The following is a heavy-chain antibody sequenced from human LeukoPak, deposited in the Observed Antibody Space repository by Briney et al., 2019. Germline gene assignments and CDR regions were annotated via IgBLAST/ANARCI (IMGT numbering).Heavy chain of an antibody. CDR1: GFTFSSYE. J-gene: IGHJ4*02. CDR3: ARDYYGSGRTPPPFH. D-gene: IGHD3-10*01. Sequence: GGSLRLSCAASGFTFSSYEMNWVRQAPGKGLEWVAVISYDGSNKYYADSVKGRFTISRDNSKNTLYLQMNSLRAEDTAVYYCARDYYGSGRTPPPFHWGQGTLVTVSS. V-gene: IGHV3-30*04. CDR2: ISYDGSNK.